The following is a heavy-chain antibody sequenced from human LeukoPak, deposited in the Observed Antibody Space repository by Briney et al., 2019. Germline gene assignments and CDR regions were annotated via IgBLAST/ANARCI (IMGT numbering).Heavy chain of an antibody. J-gene: IGHJ3*02. Sequence: GGSLRLSCVASGFAFDIYSMNWVRQAPGKGLEWVSYIKYDSSTIYYGDSVKGRFTISRDNVKNSLYLQVSSLRAEDTAVYYCVRDGREGFDIWGHGTLVIVSS. CDR3: VRDGREGFDI. D-gene: IGHD5-24*01. CDR1: GFAFDIYS. V-gene: IGHV3-48*04. CDR2: IKYDSSTI.